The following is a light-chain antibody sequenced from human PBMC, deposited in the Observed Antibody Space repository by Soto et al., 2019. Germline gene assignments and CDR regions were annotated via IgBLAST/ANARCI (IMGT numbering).Light chain of an antibody. CDR3: QVWDSSSDHLVV. CDR1: NIGSKS. J-gene: IGLJ2*01. Sequence: YELTQPPSVSVAPGKTARITCGGNNIGSKSVHWYQQKPGQAPVLVIYYDSDRPSGIPERFSGSNSGNTATLTISRVEAGDEADYYCQVWDSSSDHLVVFGGGTKLTVL. V-gene: IGLV3-21*04. CDR2: YDS.